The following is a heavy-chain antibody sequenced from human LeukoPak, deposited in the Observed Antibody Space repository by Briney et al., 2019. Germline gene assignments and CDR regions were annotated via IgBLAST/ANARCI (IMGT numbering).Heavy chain of an antibody. V-gene: IGHV4-59*01. CDR1: GGSISSYY. CDR3: ASRRGYYYGMDV. J-gene: IGHJ6*02. CDR2: IYYGGST. D-gene: IGHD3-10*01. Sequence: SETLSLTCTVSGGSISSYYWSWIRQPPGKGLEWIGYIYYGGSTNYNPSLKSRVTISVDTSKNQFSLKLSSVTAADTAVYYCASRRGYYYGMDVWGQGTTVTVSS.